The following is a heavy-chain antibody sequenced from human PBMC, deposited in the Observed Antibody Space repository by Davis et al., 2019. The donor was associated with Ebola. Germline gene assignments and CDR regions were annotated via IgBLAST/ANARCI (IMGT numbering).Heavy chain of an antibody. CDR3: ARVPTRYCSSTSCIPYYYYMDV. J-gene: IGHJ6*03. D-gene: IGHD2-2*01. V-gene: IGHV3-21*01. CDR2: ISSSSSYI. CDR1: GFTFSSYS. Sequence: GESLKISCAASGFTFSSYSMNWVRQAPGKGLEWVSSISSSSSYIHYADSVKGRFTISRDNAKNSLYLQMNSLRAEDTAVYYCARVPTRYCSSTSCIPYYYYMDVWGKGTTVTVSS.